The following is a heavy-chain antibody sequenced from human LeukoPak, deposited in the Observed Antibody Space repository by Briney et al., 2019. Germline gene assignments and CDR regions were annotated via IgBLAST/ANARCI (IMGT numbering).Heavy chain of an antibody. D-gene: IGHD3-10*01. CDR2: MSYDGSNK. CDR1: RFTFSSYG. CDR3: AKEGDYYGSGSYYYQDY. J-gene: IGHJ4*02. Sequence: PGRSLRLSCAASRFTFSSYGMHWVREAPGKGLEWVEVMSYDGSNKYYADSVKGRFTISRDNSKNTLYLQMNSLRAEDTAVYYCAKEGDYYGSGSYYYQDYWGQGTLVTVSS. V-gene: IGHV3-30*18.